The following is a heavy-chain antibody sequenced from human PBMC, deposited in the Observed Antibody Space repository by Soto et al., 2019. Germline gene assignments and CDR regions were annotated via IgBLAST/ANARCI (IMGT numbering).Heavy chain of an antibody. Sequence: SETLSLTCTVPGRSISSSSYYWGWIRQPPGKGLEWIGSIYYSGSTYYNPSLKSRVTISVDTSKNQFSLKLSSVTAAGTAVYYCASLNYYGSGSHIPQVSSYYGMDVWGQGTTVT. J-gene: IGHJ6*02. V-gene: IGHV4-39*01. CDR2: IYYSGST. CDR3: ASLNYYGSGSHIPQVSSYYGMDV. CDR1: GRSISSSSYY. D-gene: IGHD3-10*01.